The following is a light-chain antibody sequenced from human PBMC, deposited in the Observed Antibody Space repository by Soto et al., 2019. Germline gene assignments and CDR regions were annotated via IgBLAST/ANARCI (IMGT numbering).Light chain of an antibody. CDR1: QCVSSSY. CDR3: QQYGSSPTWT. V-gene: IGKV3-20*01. Sequence: EIVLTRSPGTLSLSPGERATISCRARQCVSSSYLAWYQQKPGQAPRLLIYGASSRATGIPYRFSGSGSGTDFTLTISRLEPEDFAVYYCQQYGSSPTWTFGQGTKVDIK. CDR2: GAS. J-gene: IGKJ1*01.